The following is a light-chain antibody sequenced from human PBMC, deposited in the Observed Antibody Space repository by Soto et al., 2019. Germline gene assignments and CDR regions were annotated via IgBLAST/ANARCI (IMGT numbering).Light chain of an antibody. J-gene: IGKJ5*01. CDR1: HIGSTS. V-gene: IGKV3-15*01. CDR2: DAS. CDR3: KHYHGWTIT. Sequence: IVLTQSPATLSLSPCKRSTLSCRAGHIGSTSLAWYQQKAGQDPRLLIYDASNRENGIPARFRGSGSGTEFTLPISSLQSEDFAVYYCKHYHGWTITFGQGTRLEIK.